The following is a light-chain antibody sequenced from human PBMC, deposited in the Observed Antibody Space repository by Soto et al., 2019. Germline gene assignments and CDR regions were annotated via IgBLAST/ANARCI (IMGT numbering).Light chain of an antibody. Sequence: EIVMTQSPAILSMSPGERATLSCRASQSVSGNLAWYQQTPGQPPRLLIYAATTRAPGVPDRFSGSGSGTDFSLTISSLQSEDFAVYYCQQYNNWPPETFGQGTKLEIK. V-gene: IGKV3-15*01. J-gene: IGKJ2*01. CDR1: QSVSGN. CDR2: AAT. CDR3: QQYNNWPPET.